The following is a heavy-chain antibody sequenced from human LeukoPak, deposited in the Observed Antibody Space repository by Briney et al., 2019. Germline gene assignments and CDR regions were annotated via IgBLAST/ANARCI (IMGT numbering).Heavy chain of an antibody. CDR3: ARDLSGENSYYYYYYMDV. CDR2: ISSSSSTI. D-gene: IGHD3-10*01. CDR1: GFTFSSYS. Sequence: GGSLRLSCAASGFTFSSYSMNWVRQAPGKELEWVSYISSSSSTIYYADSVKGRFTISRDNAKNSLYLQMNSLRAEDTAVYYCARDLSGENSYYYYYYMDVWGKGTTVTVSS. V-gene: IGHV3-48*01. J-gene: IGHJ6*03.